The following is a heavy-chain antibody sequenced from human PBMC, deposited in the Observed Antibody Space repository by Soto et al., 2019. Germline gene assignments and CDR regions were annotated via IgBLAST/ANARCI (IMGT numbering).Heavy chain of an antibody. CDR1: GFTFSDHY. J-gene: IGHJ4*02. CDR3: ACDPYYYASGY. V-gene: IGHV3-11*01. D-gene: IGHD3-10*01. CDR2: ISGSGNTR. Sequence: QVQLVESGGGLVKPGGSLRLACAASGFTFSDHYMTWIRQAPGKGLEWVSKISGSGNTRFYAESVRGRFTVSRDNAKNSLFLQMDSLRTEDTAVYYCACDPYYYASGYWGQGTLVTVSS.